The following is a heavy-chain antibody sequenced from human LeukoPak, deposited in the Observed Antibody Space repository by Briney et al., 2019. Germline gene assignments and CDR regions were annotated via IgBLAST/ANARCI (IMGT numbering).Heavy chain of an antibody. D-gene: IGHD5-12*01. Sequence: GGSLRLSCAASGFTFSSYGMHWVRQAPGKGLEWVAVISYDGSNKYYADSVKGRFTISRDNSKNTPYLQMNSLRAEDTAVYYCAVVATLAGMNYWGPGTLVTVSS. J-gene: IGHJ4*02. V-gene: IGHV3-30*03. CDR3: AVVATLAGMNY. CDR1: GFTFSSYG. CDR2: ISYDGSNK.